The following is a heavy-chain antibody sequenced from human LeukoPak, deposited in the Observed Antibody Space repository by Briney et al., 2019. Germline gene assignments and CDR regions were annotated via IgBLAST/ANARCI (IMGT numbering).Heavy chain of an antibody. Sequence: PSETLSLTCTVSGGSISSYYWSWIRQPPGKGLEWIGYIYYSGSTNYNPSLKSRVTISVDTSKNQFSLKLSSVTAADTAVYFCASGAADGYNFGFDYWGQGTLAAVSS. D-gene: IGHD5-24*01. CDR2: IYYSGST. CDR1: GGSISSYY. V-gene: IGHV4-59*12. CDR3: ASGAADGYNFGFDY. J-gene: IGHJ4*02.